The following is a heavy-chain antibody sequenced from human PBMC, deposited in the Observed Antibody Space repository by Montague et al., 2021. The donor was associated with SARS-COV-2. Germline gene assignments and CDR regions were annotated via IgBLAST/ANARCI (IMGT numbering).Heavy chain of an antibody. CDR1: GGSFSSGDSY. CDR3: ARDVGKGFSGYETEGGFDY. J-gene: IGHJ4*02. Sequence: SETLSLTCSVSGGSFSSGDSYWGWLRQAPGKGLEWIGDLHYAGSAYYNPSLQSRVTISVDTSKNQFSLKLTSVTAADAAVYWCARDVGKGFSGYETEGGFDYGGQGTLVSVSS. D-gene: IGHD5-12*01. CDR2: LHYAGSA. V-gene: IGHV4-39*07.